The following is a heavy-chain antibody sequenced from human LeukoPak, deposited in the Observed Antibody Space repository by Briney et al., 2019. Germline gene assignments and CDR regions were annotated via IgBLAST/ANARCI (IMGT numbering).Heavy chain of an antibody. CDR2: ISSSSSYI. CDR3: ARVGEVVPAAPIDY. V-gene: IGHV3-21*01. CDR1: GFIFDDYA. Sequence: GGSLRLSCAASGFIFDDYAMHWVRQAPGKGLEWVSSISSSSSYIYYADSVKGRFTISRDNAKNSLYLQMNSLRAEDTAVYYCARVGEVVPAAPIDYWGQGTLVTVSS. D-gene: IGHD2-2*01. J-gene: IGHJ4*02.